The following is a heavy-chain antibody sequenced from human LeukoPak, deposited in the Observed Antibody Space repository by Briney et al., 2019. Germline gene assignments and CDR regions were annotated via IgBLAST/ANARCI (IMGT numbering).Heavy chain of an antibody. CDR2: IYYSGST. J-gene: IGHJ4*02. Sequence: SETLSLTCTVSGGSISSYYWGWIRQPPGKGLEGMRYIYYSGSTNYNPSLKSRVTISVDTSKNQFSLKLSSVTAADTAVYYCARHVVRGVIRPHYFDYWGQGTLVTVSS. V-gene: IGHV4-59*08. CDR3: ARHVVRGVIRPHYFDY. CDR1: GGSISSYY. D-gene: IGHD3-10*01.